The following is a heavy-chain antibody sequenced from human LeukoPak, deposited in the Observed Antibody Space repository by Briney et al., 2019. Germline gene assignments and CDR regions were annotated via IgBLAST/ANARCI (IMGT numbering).Heavy chain of an antibody. CDR1: GGSISSYY. J-gene: IGHJ6*02. D-gene: IGHD4-17*01. CDR2: IYYSGST. Sequence: SETLSLTCTVSGGSISSYYWSWIRQPPGKGLEWIGYIYYSGSTYYNPSLKSRVTISVDTSKNQFSLKLSSVTAADTAVYYCARDSTVTNDYYYYYGMDVWGQGTTVTVSS. V-gene: IGHV4-59*12. CDR3: ARDSTVTNDYYYYYGMDV.